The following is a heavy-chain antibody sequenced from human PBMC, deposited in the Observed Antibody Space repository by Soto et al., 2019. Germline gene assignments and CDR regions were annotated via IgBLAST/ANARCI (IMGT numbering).Heavy chain of an antibody. Sequence: PSETLSLTCTVSSGSISSYYWSWIRQPPGRGLEWIGYIHYTGSTNSNPSLESRVTMSLHTSQSRFSLSLRSATAADTATYYCARGTRALITSFFAYWGQGIPVTVSS. CDR3: ARGTRALITSFFAY. V-gene: IGHV4-59*01. CDR1: SGSISSYY. J-gene: IGHJ4*02. D-gene: IGHD1-20*01. CDR2: IHYTGST.